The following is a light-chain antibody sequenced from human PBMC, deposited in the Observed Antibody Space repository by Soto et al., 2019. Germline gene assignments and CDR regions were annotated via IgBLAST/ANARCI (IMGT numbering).Light chain of an antibody. CDR1: QSVSRY. J-gene: IGKJ1*01. V-gene: IGKV3-11*01. CDR2: HAS. Sequence: EILLTEFASSAYLSPGERATQPCRASQSVSRYLAWYQQKPGHAPRFLIYHASNRATGIPARFSGSGSGTDFTLTSSSLEPEAFANYYCQHRNNWLSACAQGT. CDR3: QHRNNWLSA.